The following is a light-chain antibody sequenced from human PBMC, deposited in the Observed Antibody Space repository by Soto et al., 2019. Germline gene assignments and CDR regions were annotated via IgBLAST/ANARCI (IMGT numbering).Light chain of an antibody. Sequence: QSALTQPASVSGSPGQSITISCTGTSSDVGGYNYVSWYQQHPGKAPKLMIYDVGNRPSGVSNRFSGSKSGNTASLTISGLQAEDEADYYCSSYTSSSTLDFGTGTKVTVL. J-gene: IGLJ1*01. V-gene: IGLV2-14*01. CDR1: SSDVGGYNY. CDR3: SSYTSSSTLD. CDR2: DVG.